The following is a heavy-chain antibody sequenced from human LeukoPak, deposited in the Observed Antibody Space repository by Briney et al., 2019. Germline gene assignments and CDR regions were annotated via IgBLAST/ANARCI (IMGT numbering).Heavy chain of an antibody. J-gene: IGHJ6*02. CDR2: ISGSGGST. V-gene: IGHV3-23*01. D-gene: IGHD5-18*01. CDR1: GFTFSSYA. Sequence: GGSLRLSCAASGFTFSSYAMSWVRQAPGKGLEWVSAISGSGGSTYYADSVKGRFTISRGNSKNTLYLQMNSLRAEDTAVYYCAKVKGLWFSYGMDVWGQGTTVTVSS. CDR3: AKVKGLWFSYGMDV.